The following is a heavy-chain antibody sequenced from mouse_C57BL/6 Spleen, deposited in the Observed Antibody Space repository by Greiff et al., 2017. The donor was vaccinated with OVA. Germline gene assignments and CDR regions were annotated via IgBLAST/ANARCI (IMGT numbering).Heavy chain of an antibody. CDR2: IYPGDGDT. CDR1: GYAFSSSW. CDR3: AISGGSSYGAMDY. J-gene: IGHJ4*01. Sequence: VQLQQSGPELVKPGASVKISCKASGYAFSSSWMNWVKQRPGKGLEWIGRIYPGDGDTNYNGKFKGKATLTADKSSSTAYMQLSSLTSEDSAVYFCAISGGSSYGAMDYWGQGTSVTVSS. D-gene: IGHD1-1*01. V-gene: IGHV1-82*01.